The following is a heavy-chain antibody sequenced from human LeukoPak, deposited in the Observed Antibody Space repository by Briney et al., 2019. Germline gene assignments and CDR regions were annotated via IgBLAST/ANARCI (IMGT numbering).Heavy chain of an antibody. CDR3: AKDRSGGYFDWLGEPIDY. CDR1: GFMFTDYW. D-gene: IGHD3-9*01. CDR2: IRGDGRAT. Sequence: GGSMRLSCAASGFMFTDYWMHWVRQAPGKELVWVARIRGDGRATTYADSVKGRFTISRDNSKNTLYVQMNSLRAEDTAVYYCAKDRSGGYFDWLGEPIDYWGQGTLVTVSS. V-gene: IGHV3-74*01. J-gene: IGHJ4*02.